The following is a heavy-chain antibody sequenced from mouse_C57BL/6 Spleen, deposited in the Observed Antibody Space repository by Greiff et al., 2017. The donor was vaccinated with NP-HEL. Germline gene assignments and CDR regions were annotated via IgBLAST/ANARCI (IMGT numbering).Heavy chain of an antibody. D-gene: IGHD1-1*01. CDR3: ANYYGSSYEGMDY. V-gene: IGHV5-17*01. Sequence: EVQLVESGGGLVKPGGSLKLSCAASGFTFSDYGMHWVRQAPEKGLEWVAYISSGSSTIYYADTVKGRFTISRDNAKNTLFLQMTSLRSEDTAMYYCANYYGSSYEGMDYWGQGTSVTVSS. CDR2: ISSGSSTI. CDR1: GFTFSDYG. J-gene: IGHJ4*01.